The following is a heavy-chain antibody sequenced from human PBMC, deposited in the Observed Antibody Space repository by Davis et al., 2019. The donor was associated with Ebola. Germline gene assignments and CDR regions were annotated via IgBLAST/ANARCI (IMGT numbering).Heavy chain of an antibody. CDR3: ARGTLFSIVVVTAIPFDP. V-gene: IGHV1-3*01. Sequence: KSQGRVTITRDTSASTAYMELSSLRSEDTAVYYCARGTLFSIVVVTAIPFDPWGQGTLVTVSS. D-gene: IGHD2-21*02. J-gene: IGHJ5*02.